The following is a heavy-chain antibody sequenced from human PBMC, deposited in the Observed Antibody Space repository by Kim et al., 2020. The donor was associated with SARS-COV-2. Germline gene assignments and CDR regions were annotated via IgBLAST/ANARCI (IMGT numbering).Heavy chain of an antibody. D-gene: IGHD1-26*01. J-gene: IGHJ4*02. CDR2: ST. Sequence: STSYADSVKGRFTISRDNAKNTLYLQMNSLRAEDTAVYYCASGAWDRGGGWGQGTLVTVSS. CDR3: ASGAWDRGGG. V-gene: IGHV3-74*01.